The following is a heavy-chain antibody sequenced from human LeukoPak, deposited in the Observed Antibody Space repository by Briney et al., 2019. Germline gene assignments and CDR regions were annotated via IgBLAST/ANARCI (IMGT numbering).Heavy chain of an antibody. CDR2: IYPGDSDT. V-gene: IGHV5-51*01. D-gene: IGHD6-19*01. J-gene: IGHJ4*02. Sequence: GESLNISCKGSGYSFTSYWIGWVRQMPGKVLEWMGIIYPGDSDTRYSPSFQGQVTISADQSISTAYLQWSSLKASDTAMYYCARLGPSGTSSGWYGGIDYWGQGTLVTVSS. CDR1: GYSFTSYW. CDR3: ARLGPSGTSSGWYGGIDY.